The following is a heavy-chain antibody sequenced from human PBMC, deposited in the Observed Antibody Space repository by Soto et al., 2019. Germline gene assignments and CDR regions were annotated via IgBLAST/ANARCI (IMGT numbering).Heavy chain of an antibody. J-gene: IGHJ4*02. CDR2: IDWDDDK. D-gene: IGHD3-10*01. CDR1: GFSLSTSGMC. Sequence: SGPTLVQPTPPLTLTCTFSGFSLSTSGMCVSWIRQPPGKALEWLARIDWDDDKYYSTSLKTRLTISKDTSKNQMVLTMTNMDTVDTATYYCARIDRGNPDYWGQGTLVTVSS. V-gene: IGHV2-70*11. CDR3: ARIDRGNPDY.